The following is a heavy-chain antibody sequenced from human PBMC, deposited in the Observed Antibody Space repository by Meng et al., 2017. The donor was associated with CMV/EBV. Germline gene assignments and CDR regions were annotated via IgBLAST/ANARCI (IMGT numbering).Heavy chain of an antibody. J-gene: IGHJ5*02. CDR2: IIPIFGTA. Sequence: SVKVSCKASGGTFSSYAISWVRQAPGQGLEWMGGIIPIFGTANYAQKFQGRVTMTTDESTSTAYMELSSLRSEDTAVYYCASGPAGTEGWFDPWGQGTLVTVSS. D-gene: IGHD6-13*01. CDR3: ASGPAGTEGWFDP. V-gene: IGHV1-69*05. CDR1: GGTFSSYA.